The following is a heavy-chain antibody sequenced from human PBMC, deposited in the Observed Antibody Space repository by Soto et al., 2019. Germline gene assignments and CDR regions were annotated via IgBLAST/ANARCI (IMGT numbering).Heavy chain of an antibody. CDR3: ARDGDGYNYWDY. V-gene: IGHV1-69*13. D-gene: IGHD5-12*01. J-gene: IGHJ4*02. CDR1: GGTFSSYA. CDR2: IIPIFGTA. Sequence: SVKVSCKASGGTFSSYAISWVRQAHGQGLEWMGGIIPIFGTANYAQKFQGRVTITEEESRSTAXMELSSLRSEDTAVYYCARDGDGYNYWDYWGQGALVTVSS.